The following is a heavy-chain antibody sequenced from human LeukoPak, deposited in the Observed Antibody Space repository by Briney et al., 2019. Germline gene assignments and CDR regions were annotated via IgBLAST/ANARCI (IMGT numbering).Heavy chain of an antibody. CDR1: GGSISSGGYY. Sequence: SQTLSLTCTVSGGSISSGGYYWSWIRQHPGKGLEWIGYIYYSGSTYYNPSLESRVTISVDTSKNQFSLKLSSVTAADTAVYYCARGQTAYYYYGMDVWGQGTTVTVSS. J-gene: IGHJ6*02. CDR3: ARGQTAYYYYGMDV. D-gene: IGHD2-21*02. V-gene: IGHV4-31*03. CDR2: IYYSGST.